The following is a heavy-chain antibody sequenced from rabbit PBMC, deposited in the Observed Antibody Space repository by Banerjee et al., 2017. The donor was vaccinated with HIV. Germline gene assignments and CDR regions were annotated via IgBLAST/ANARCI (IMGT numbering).Heavy chain of an antibody. CDR3: ARGSAAMTLVITGFYFNL. V-gene: IGHV1S45*01. J-gene: IGHJ4*01. D-gene: IGHD2-1*01. Sequence: QEQLEESGGDLVKPGASLTLTCTASGFSFSSSDYMCWVRQAPGKGLESIACIYGGVIGTTYSATWAKGRFTISKSSSTTVTLQMTRLTAADTAAYFCARGSAAMTLVITGFYFNLWGQGTLVTVS. CDR1: GFSFSSSDY. CDR2: IYGGVIGTT.